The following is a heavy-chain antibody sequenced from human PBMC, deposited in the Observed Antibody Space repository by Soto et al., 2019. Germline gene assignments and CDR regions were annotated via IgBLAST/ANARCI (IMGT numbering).Heavy chain of an antibody. CDR1: GGSISSGGYY. CDR3: ARVLYSSSWYLDY. Sequence: SETLSLTCTVSGGSISSGGYYWSWIRQHPGKGLEWIGYIYYSGSTYYNPSLKSRVTISVDTSKNQFSLKLSSVTAADTAVYYCARVLYSSSWYLDYWGQGTLVTVSS. CDR2: IYYSGST. V-gene: IGHV4-31*03. J-gene: IGHJ4*02. D-gene: IGHD6-13*01.